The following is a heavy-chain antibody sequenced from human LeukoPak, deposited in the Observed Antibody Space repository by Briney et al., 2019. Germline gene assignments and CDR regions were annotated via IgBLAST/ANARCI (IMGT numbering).Heavy chain of an antibody. CDR2: INHSGST. J-gene: IGHJ4*02. Sequence: ASGTLSLTCAVYGGSFSGYYWNWIRQPPGKGLEWIGEINHSGSTNYNPSLKSRVTISVDTSKNQFSLKLSSVTAADTAVYYCARGGATMVRGVHGYWGQGTLVTVSS. V-gene: IGHV4-34*01. CDR3: ARGGATMVRGVHGY. D-gene: IGHD3-10*01. CDR1: GGSFSGYY.